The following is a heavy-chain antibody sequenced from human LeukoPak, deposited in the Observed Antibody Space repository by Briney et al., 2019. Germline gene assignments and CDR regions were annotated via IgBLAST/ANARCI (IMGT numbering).Heavy chain of an antibody. Sequence: GGSLRLSCTASGLNFSVYYMTWIRQAPGNGRGAPGNGLEWVSHIIKTGTSIYYANSVRGPFTISRDNAKNSLYLHMNSLRAEDTAVYYCVAGVALDYWGQGALVTVSS. CDR1: GLNFSVYY. CDR2: IIKTGTSI. V-gene: IGHV3-11*01. D-gene: IGHD3-3*01. J-gene: IGHJ4*02. CDR3: VAGVALDY.